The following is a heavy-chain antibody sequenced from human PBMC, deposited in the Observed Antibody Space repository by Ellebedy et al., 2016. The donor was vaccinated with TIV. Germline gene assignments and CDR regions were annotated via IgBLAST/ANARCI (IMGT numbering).Heavy chain of an antibody. CDR1: GYTFTSYA. D-gene: IGHD6-19*01. CDR3: AREAAVAGSLYFQH. Sequence: SVKVSXXASGYTFTSYAISWVRQAPGQGLEWMGGIIPIFGTANYAQKFQGRVTITADESTSTAYMELSSLRSEDTAVYYCAREAAVAGSLYFQHWGQGTLVTVSS. J-gene: IGHJ1*01. V-gene: IGHV1-69*13. CDR2: IIPIFGTA.